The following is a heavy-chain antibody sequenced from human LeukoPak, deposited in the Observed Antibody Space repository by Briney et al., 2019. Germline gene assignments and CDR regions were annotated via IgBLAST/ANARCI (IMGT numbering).Heavy chain of an antibody. CDR3: ARAERQEWFNP. CDR1: GFTFSSYA. Sequence: GGSLRLSCTASGFTFSSYAMSWVRQAPGKGLEWVSSLSGSGDTTYYADSVKGRFTISRDKSTNTLYLQMNSLRVEDTAVYYCARAERQEWFNPWGQGTLVTVSS. J-gene: IGHJ5*02. CDR2: LSGSGDTT. V-gene: IGHV3-23*01.